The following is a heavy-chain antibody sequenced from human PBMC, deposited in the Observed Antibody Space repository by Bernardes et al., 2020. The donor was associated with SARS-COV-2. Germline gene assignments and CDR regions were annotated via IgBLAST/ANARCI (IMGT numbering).Heavy chain of an antibody. J-gene: IGHJ5*02. CDR1: GGTFSSYA. Sequence: SVKVSCKASGGTFSSYAISWVRQAPGQGLEWMGGIIPIFGTANYAQKFQGRVTITADESTSTAYMELSSLRSEDTAVYYCARVPTNYDFWSGYYWVWFDPWGQGTLVTVSS. D-gene: IGHD3-3*01. CDR2: IIPIFGTA. CDR3: ARVPTNYDFWSGYYWVWFDP. V-gene: IGHV1-69*13.